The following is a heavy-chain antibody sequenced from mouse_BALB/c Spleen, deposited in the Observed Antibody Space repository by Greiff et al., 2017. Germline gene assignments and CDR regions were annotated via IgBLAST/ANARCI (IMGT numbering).Heavy chain of an antibody. J-gene: IGHJ4*01. Sequence: EVKLMESGGGLVKPGGSLKLSCAASGFTFSSYAMSWVRQTPEKRLEWVATISSGGSYTYYPDSVKGRFTISRDNAKNTLYLQMSSLRSEDTAMYYCARHPDLYAMDYWGQGTSVTVSS. CDR3: ARHPDLYAMDY. CDR2: ISSGGSYT. CDR1: GFTFSSYA. V-gene: IGHV5-9-3*01.